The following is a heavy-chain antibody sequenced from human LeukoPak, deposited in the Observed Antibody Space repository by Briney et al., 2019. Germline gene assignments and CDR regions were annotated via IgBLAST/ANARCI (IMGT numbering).Heavy chain of an antibody. Sequence: AGGSLRLSCSASGFIFSSYAMHWVRQAPGKGLEYVSAISSNGGSTYYADSVKGRFTISRDNSKNTLYFQMSSLRAEDTAVYYCVKDLGAIWQQPPMWGQGTLVTVSS. CDR3: VKDLGAIWQQPPM. V-gene: IGHV3-64D*06. CDR1: GFIFSSYA. D-gene: IGHD6-13*01. J-gene: IGHJ4*02. CDR2: ISSNGGST.